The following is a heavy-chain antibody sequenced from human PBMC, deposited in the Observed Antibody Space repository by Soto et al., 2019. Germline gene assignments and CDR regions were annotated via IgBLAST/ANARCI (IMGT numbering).Heavy chain of an antibody. Sequence: SETLSLTCTVSGGSISSSSYYWGWIRQPPGKGLEWIGSIYYSGSTYYNPSLKSRVTISVDTSKNQFPLKLSSVTAADTAVYYCASLVVVAATYYYYGMDVWGQGTTVTVSS. V-gene: IGHV4-39*01. D-gene: IGHD2-15*01. CDR2: IYYSGST. J-gene: IGHJ6*02. CDR1: GGSISSSSYY. CDR3: ASLVVVAATYYYYGMDV.